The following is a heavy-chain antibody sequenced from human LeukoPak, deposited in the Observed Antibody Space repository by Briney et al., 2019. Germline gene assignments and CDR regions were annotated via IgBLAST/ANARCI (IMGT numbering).Heavy chain of an antibody. CDR1: GXTFSSYW. D-gene: IGHD3-10*01. Sequence: GGSLRLSCAVSGXTFSSYWMHWVRQDPGKGLVWVSLINNDGSSTSYADSVKGRFTISRDNAKNTLYLQMNSLRAEDTAVYYCARVSSGFDYWGQGTLVTVSS. J-gene: IGHJ4*02. CDR2: INNDGSST. V-gene: IGHV3-74*01. CDR3: ARVSSGFDY.